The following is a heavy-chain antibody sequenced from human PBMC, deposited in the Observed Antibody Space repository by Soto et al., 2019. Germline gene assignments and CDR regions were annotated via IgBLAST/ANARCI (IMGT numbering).Heavy chain of an antibody. Sequence: SETLSLTCTVSGASISSSYWSWIRQSPGKRLEWIGFVYYSGSTNYNSSLKSRVAISVDTSKNQFSLKLRSVTAADTAVYYCVRGYYDSRGQSNTFDIWGQGTMVTVSS. CDR1: GASISSSY. V-gene: IGHV4-59*01. CDR2: VYYSGST. D-gene: IGHD3-22*01. J-gene: IGHJ3*02. CDR3: VRGYYDSRGQSNTFDI.